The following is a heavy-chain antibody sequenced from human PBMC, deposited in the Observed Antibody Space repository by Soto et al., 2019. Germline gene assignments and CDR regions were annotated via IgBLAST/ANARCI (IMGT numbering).Heavy chain of an antibody. CDR1: GFTCSNAW. V-gene: IGHV3-15*07. CDR2: IKSKTEGGAT. CDR3: TTEAYYYDSSGKVDY. D-gene: IGHD3-22*01. Sequence: PGGSLRLSCAASGFTCSNAWMNWVRQAPGKGLEWVGRIKSKTEGGATDYAAPVKGRFTISRDDSKNTLYLQMNSLKTEDTAVYYCTTEAYYYDSSGKVDYWGQGTLVTVSS. J-gene: IGHJ4*02.